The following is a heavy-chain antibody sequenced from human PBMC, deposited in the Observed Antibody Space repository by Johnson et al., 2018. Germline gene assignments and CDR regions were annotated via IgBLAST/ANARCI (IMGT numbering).Heavy chain of an antibody. CDR3: ARQTTSEPYYYYDDMDV. V-gene: IGHV3-30*03. CDR2: ISYDGSNK. CDR1: GFTFSSYG. D-gene: IGHD1-14*01. J-gene: IGHJ6*03. Sequence: QVQLVEYGGGVVQPGRSLRLSCAASGFTFSSYGMHWVRQAPGKGLEWVAVISYDGSNKYYADSVKGRFTISSDNSKNTRCLQMNSLRAEDTAVYYCARQTTSEPYYYYDDMDVWGKGTTVTGSS.